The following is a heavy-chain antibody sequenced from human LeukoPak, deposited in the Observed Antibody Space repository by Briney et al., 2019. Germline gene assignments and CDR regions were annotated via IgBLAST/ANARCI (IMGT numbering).Heavy chain of an antibody. CDR3: ARDRGGIGAVDY. D-gene: IGHD6-13*01. CDR2: IYYSGST. J-gene: IGHJ4*02. Sequence: PSETLSLTCTVSGDSISSGDYHWSWIRQPPGKGLEWIGYIYYSGSTYYNPSLKSRITISVDTSKNQFSLKVSSVTAADTAVYYCARDRGGIGAVDYWGQGTLVTVSS. CDR1: GDSISSGDYH. V-gene: IGHV4-30-4*01.